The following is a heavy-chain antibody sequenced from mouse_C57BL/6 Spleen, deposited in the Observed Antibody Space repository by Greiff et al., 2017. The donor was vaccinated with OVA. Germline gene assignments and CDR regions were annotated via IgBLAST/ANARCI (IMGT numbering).Heavy chain of an antibody. D-gene: IGHD2-4*01. CDR1: GYTFTSYW. CDR2: IYPGSGST. CDR3: AREDYGRGPFAY. J-gene: IGHJ3*01. Sequence: QVQLKESGAELVKPGASVKMSCKASGYTFTSYWITWVKQRPGQGLEWIGDIYPGSGSTNYNEKFKSKATLTVDTSSSTAYMQLSSLTSEDSAVYYCAREDYGRGPFAYWGQGTLVTVSA. V-gene: IGHV1-55*01.